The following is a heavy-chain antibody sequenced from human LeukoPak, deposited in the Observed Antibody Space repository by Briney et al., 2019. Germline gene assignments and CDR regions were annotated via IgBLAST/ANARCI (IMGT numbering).Heavy chain of an antibody. D-gene: IGHD3-9*01. Sequence: PSETLSLTCAVHGESLSSYSWSWIRQPPGRGLEWIGEIDRRGITNGNPSLKSRLSMSVDTSNNQFSVTLSSVTAADTALYYCARLRIGLRRYYFVDVWGKGTTVIVSS. CDR1: GESLSSYS. J-gene: IGHJ6*04. CDR2: IDRRGIT. CDR3: ARLRIGLRRYYFVDV. V-gene: IGHV4-34*01.